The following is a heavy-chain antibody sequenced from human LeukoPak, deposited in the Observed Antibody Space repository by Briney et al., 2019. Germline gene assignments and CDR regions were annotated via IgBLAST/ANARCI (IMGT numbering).Heavy chain of an antibody. D-gene: IGHD2/OR15-2a*01. V-gene: IGHV3-21*01. CDR2: ISSSSSYI. CDR1: GFTFSCYS. CDR3: ARFVFSALDY. J-gene: IGHJ4*02. Sequence: PGGSLRLSCAASGFTFSCYSMTWVRQAPGKGLEWVSSISSSSSYIYYADSVKGRFTISRDNAKNSLYLQMNSLRAEDTAVYYCARFVFSALDYWGQGTLVTVSS.